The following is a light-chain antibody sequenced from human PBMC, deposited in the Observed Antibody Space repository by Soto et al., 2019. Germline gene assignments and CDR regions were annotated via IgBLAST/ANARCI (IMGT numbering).Light chain of an antibody. CDR3: QSYTTAPWT. CDR1: QDISHY. V-gene: IGKV1-27*01. CDR2: AAS. J-gene: IGKJ1*01. Sequence: DIQMTQSPSSLSASVGDRVTITCRASQDISHYLVWYQQKPGKVPEVLIYAASTLRSGVPSRFSGSGSGTDFTLTISRLQPEDVATYFCQSYTTAPWTFGQGTEVEIK.